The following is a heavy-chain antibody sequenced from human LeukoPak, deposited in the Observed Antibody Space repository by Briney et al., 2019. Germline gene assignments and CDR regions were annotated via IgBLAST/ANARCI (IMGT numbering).Heavy chain of an antibody. CDR2: IKQDGSEK. Sequence: GGSLRLSCAASGFTLTNAWMNWVRQTPGKGLEWVANIKQDGSEKYYVDSVKGRFTISRDNAKNSLSLQMNSLRAEDTAVYYCARDSREQQLVPPTFDYWGQGTLVTVSS. J-gene: IGHJ4*02. V-gene: IGHV3-7*01. CDR1: GFTLTNAW. CDR3: ARDSREQQLVPPTFDY. D-gene: IGHD6-13*01.